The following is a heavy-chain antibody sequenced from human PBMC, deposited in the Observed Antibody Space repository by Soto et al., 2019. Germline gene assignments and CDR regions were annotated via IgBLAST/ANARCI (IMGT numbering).Heavy chain of an antibody. Sequence: EVQLLESGGGLVQPGGSLRLSCAASGFTFSSYALSWVRQAPGKGLEWVSTITPSGGNTYYADSVKGRFTISRDNSKNTLYLQMNSLRAEATAVYYCAGRYCTNGVCYTNYYYYMDVWGKGTTVTVSS. CDR2: ITPSGGNT. D-gene: IGHD2-8*01. V-gene: IGHV3-23*01. CDR1: GFTFSSYA. CDR3: AGRYCTNGVCYTNYYYYMDV. J-gene: IGHJ6*03.